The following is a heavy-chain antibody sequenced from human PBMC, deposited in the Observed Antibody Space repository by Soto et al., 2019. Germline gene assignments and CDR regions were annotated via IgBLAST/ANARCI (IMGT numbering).Heavy chain of an antibody. CDR2: IYSNGDT. CDR1: SDSMNSGGYY. J-gene: IGHJ6*02. Sequence: SETLSLTCSVSSDSMNSGGYYWSWIRQHPGKGLEWIGYIYSNGDTYYNPSLKSRVTISIDTSKNQFSLNLTSVTAADTAVYYCARRGGSSSGYYYYAMDVWGQGTTVTVSS. CDR3: ARRGGSSSGYYYYAMDV. D-gene: IGHD6-6*01. V-gene: IGHV4-31*03.